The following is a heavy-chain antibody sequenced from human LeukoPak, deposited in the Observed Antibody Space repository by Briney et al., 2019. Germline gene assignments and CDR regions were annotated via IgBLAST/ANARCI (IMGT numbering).Heavy chain of an antibody. V-gene: IGHV4-31*03. CDR1: GGSISSGGYY. Sequence: SQTLSLTCTVSGGSISSGGYYWSWIRQHPGKGLEWIGYIYYNGSTYYNPSLKSRVTISVDTSKNQFSLKLSSVTAADTAVYYCARGRMFAGFFDYWGQGTLVTVSS. D-gene: IGHD3-9*01. CDR2: IYYNGST. CDR3: ARGRMFAGFFDY. J-gene: IGHJ4*02.